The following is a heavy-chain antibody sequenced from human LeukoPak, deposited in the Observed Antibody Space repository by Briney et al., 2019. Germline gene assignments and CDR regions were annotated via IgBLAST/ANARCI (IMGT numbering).Heavy chain of an antibody. Sequence: PVVSLILSCAAAAVTFSTYVVKWVRHAPGKGVDGGSAIIVNCVSTYYAASVKGRFTISRDNSKNPLYLQMSSLRVEDTAVYYCAKDRGRYYDSSGHYWGYYFDPWGQGILVTVST. CDR2: IIVNCVST. CDR3: AKDRGRYYDSSGHYWGYYFDP. J-gene: IGHJ4*02. V-gene: IGHV3-23*01. CDR1: AVTFSTYV. D-gene: IGHD3-22*01.